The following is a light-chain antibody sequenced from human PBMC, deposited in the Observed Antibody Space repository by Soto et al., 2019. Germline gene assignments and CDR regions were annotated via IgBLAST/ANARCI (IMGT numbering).Light chain of an antibody. CDR1: QTVSITY. CDR3: QQYGSSPLIS. CDR2: GAS. V-gene: IGKV3-20*01. J-gene: IGKJ5*01. Sequence: DIVLTQSPGTLSLSPGESATLSCRASQTVSITYLTWYQQKPGQAPRLLLFGASKRATGIPDRFSGSGSGRDFTLTISGLEPEDFAVYYCQQYGSSPLISFGQGTRLEIK.